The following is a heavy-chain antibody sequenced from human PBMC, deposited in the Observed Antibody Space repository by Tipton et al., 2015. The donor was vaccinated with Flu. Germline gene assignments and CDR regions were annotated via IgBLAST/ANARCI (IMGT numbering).Heavy chain of an antibody. D-gene: IGHD4-11*01. CDR2: ISPSGGTI. V-gene: IGHV3-48*03. J-gene: IGHJ5*01. CDR1: GFTFSSYE. Sequence: SLRLSCVASGFTFSSYEMNWVRQAPGRGLEWVSQISPSGGTIYYADSLKGRFTISRDNARNSLFLQMNSLRAEDTAVYYCARRDYSNYVSDPKNWFNSWGLGTLVTVSS. CDR3: ARRDYSNYVSDPKNWFNS.